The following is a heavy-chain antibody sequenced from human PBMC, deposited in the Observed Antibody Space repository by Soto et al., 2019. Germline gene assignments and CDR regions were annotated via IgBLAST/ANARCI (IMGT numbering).Heavy chain of an antibody. CDR1: GYTFTGYY. V-gene: IGHV1-2*04. CDR3: ARGPGMGGIDI. Sequence: ASVKVSCKASGYTFTGYYMHWVRQAPGQGLEWMGWINPNSSGTNYAQKLQGWVTMTRDTSISTAYKELSRLRSDDTAVYYCARGPGMGGIDIWGQGTMVTVS. J-gene: IGHJ3*02. CDR2: INPNSSGT.